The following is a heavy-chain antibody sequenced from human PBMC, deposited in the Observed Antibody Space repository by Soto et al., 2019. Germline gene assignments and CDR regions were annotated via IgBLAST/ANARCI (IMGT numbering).Heavy chain of an antibody. J-gene: IGHJ4*01. CDR1: GGTFSTYS. Sequence: QVQLVQSGAEVKKPGSSVKVSCKASGGTFSTYSIDWVRQAPGQGLEWMGGIIPAFGSPNYAQRFQGRVTMTADESTSTAYMELSSLRSDDTAVYYCARAEGATTYFDFWGHGTLVTVSS. CDR3: ARAEGATTYFDF. D-gene: IGHD5-12*01. CDR2: IIPAFGSP. V-gene: IGHV1-69*01.